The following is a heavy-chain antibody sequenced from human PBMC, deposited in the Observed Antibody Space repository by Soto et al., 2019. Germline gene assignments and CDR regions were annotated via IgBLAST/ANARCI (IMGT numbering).Heavy chain of an antibody. CDR1: GYTFTSYA. V-gene: IGHV1-3*01. J-gene: IGHJ6*02. D-gene: IGHD2-2*01. CDR3: ARVCSSTSCRAALIYYYYYGMDV. CDR2: INAGNGNT. Sequence: QVQLVQSGAEVKKPGASVKVSCKASGYTFTSYAMHWVRQAPGQRLEWMGWINAGNGNTKYSQKFQGRVTITRDTSASTAYMELSSLRSEDTAVYYCARVCSSTSCRAALIYYYYYGMDVWGQGTTVTVSS.